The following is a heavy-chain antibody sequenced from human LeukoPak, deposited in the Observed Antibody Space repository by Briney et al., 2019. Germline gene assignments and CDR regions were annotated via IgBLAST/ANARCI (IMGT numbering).Heavy chain of an antibody. CDR1: GGSISSYY. J-gene: IGHJ5*02. CDR3: ARHYCSSTSCYFNWFDP. CDR2: IYTSGST. V-gene: IGHV4-4*09. Sequence: SETLSLTCTVSGGSISSYYWSWIRQPPGKGLEWIGYIYTSGSTNYNPSLKSRVTISVDTSKNQISLKLSSVTAADTAVYYCARHYCSSTSCYFNWFDPWGQGTLVTVSS. D-gene: IGHD2-2*01.